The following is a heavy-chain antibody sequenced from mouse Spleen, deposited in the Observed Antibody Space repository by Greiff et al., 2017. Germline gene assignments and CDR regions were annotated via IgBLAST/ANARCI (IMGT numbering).Heavy chain of an antibody. CDR2: INYDGSST. Sequence: VQLKESEGGLVQPGSSMKLSCTASGFTFSDYYMAWVRQVPEKGLEWVANINYDGSSTYYLDSLKSRFIISRDNAKNILYLQMSSLKSEDTATYYCARDQGYYGSSPFAYWGQGTLVTVSA. D-gene: IGHD1-1*01. CDR1: GFTFSDYY. CDR3: ARDQGYYGSSPFAY. V-gene: IGHV5-16*01. J-gene: IGHJ3*01.